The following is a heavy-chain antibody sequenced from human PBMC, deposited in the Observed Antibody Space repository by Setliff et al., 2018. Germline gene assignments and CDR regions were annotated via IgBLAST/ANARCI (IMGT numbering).Heavy chain of an antibody. CDR3: ARSFSRREKFLLDY. V-gene: IGHV4-39*07. J-gene: IGHJ4*02. CDR1: GGSISSSSYY. Sequence: SETLSLTCTVSGGSISSSSYYWSWIRRPPGKRLEWIGEIIHSGSTNYNPSLKSRVTISMDTSKNQFSLKVSSVTAADTAVYYCARSFSRREKFLLDYWGQGALVTVSS. CDR2: IIHSGST.